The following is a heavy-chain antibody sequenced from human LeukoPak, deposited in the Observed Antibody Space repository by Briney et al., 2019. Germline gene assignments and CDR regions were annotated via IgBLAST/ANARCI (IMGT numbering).Heavy chain of an antibody. V-gene: IGHV4-59*12. CDR3: ARGISRYSGYPPES. D-gene: IGHD5-12*01. CDR1: GGSINSDY. Sequence: SETLCLTCTVSGGSINSDYWSWVGQPPGKGREWIGDMYYSGRNNYNPSLTSRVNISVNTCKNQFSLKLSSVTAADTAVYYCARGISRYSGYPPESWGQGTLVTVSS. J-gene: IGHJ5*02. CDR2: MYYSGRN.